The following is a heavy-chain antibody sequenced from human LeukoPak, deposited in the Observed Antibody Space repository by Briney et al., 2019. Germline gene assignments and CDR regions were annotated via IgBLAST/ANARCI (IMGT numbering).Heavy chain of an antibody. CDR3: ARERAEGGHAFDI. Sequence: ASVKVSCKASGYTFTGYYMHWVRQAPGQGLEWMGWINPNSDDTNYAQKFQGRVAMTRDTSISTAYMELSRLTSDDTAVYYCARERAEGGHAFDIWGQGTMVTVSS. CDR1: GYTFTGYY. CDR2: INPNSDDT. D-gene: IGHD1-14*01. J-gene: IGHJ3*02. V-gene: IGHV1-2*02.